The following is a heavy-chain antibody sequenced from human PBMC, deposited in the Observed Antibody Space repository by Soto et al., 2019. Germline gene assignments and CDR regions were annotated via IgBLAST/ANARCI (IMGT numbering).Heavy chain of an antibody. Sequence: EASVKVSCKASGYTFTSYYMHWVRQAPGQGLEWMGIINPSGGSTSYAQKFQGRVTMTRDTSTSTVYMELSSLRSEDTAVYYCARVASEYSSSSQGAFDIWGQGTMVTVSS. CDR2: INPSGGST. CDR3: ARVASEYSSSSQGAFDI. D-gene: IGHD6-6*01. CDR1: GYTFTSYY. J-gene: IGHJ3*02. V-gene: IGHV1-46*03.